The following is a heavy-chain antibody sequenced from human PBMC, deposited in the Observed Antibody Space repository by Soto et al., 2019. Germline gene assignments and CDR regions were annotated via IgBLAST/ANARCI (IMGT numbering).Heavy chain of an antibody. V-gene: IGHV3-48*03. CDR2: ISSDGDTI. J-gene: IGHJ4*02. CDR3: ARPWGSSDY. CDR1: GITFSNYE. D-gene: IGHD7-27*01. Sequence: EVRLVESGGGLVQPGGSLRLSCAASGITFSNYEMNWVRQVPGKWLEWISFISSDGDTIYYAVSVKGRFTISRDNAKNSLYLQMNSLRAEDSAVYYCARPWGSSDYWGQGTLVTASS.